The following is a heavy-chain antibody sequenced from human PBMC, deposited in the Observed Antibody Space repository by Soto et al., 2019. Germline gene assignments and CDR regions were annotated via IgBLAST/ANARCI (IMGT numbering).Heavy chain of an antibody. V-gene: IGHV3-64*01. CDR3: ARRARPDFYYMAV. CDR2: ISSNGVGT. Sequence: EVQLAESGGGLAQPGGSLRLSCAASGFTLSGYAMDWVRQAPGKGLECVSGISSNGVGTYYANSVQGRFPISRDNSKNTVYPQTGSLRPEDMAVYYCARRARPDFYYMAVWGNGTTVTVS. CDR1: GFTLSGYA. J-gene: IGHJ6*03. D-gene: IGHD6-6*01.